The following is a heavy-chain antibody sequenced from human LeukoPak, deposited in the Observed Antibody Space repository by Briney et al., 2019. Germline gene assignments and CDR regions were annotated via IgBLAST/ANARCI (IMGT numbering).Heavy chain of an antibody. CDR3: ARGPPIAARKASWFNP. CDR2: MNPNSGNT. Sequence: ASVKVSCKASGYTFTSYDINWVRQATGQGLEWMGWMNPNSGNTGYAQKFQGRVTITRNTSISTAYMELSSLRSEDTAVYYCARGPPIAARKASWFNPWGQGTLVTVSS. D-gene: IGHD6-6*01. J-gene: IGHJ5*02. CDR1: GYTFTSYD. V-gene: IGHV1-8*03.